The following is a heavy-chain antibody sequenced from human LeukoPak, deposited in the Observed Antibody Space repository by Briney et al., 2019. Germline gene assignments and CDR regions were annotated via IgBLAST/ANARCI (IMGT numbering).Heavy chain of an antibody. J-gene: IGHJ6*03. Sequence: GGSLRLSCAASGFTFSSYSMNWVRQAPGKGLEWVSDISGSGGTTYYADSVKGRFTISRDNSKNTLYLQMNSLRADDTAAYYCAKNAATVTKGYYYYMDVWGKGTTVTVSS. V-gene: IGHV3-23*01. D-gene: IGHD4-11*01. CDR3: AKNAATVTKGYYYYMDV. CDR2: ISGSGGTT. CDR1: GFTFSSYS.